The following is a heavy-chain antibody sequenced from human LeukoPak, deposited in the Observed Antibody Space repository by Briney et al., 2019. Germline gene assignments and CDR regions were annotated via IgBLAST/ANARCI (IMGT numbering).Heavy chain of an antibody. D-gene: IGHD3-22*01. V-gene: IGHV3-23*01. Sequence: PGGSLRLSCAASGFTFSSYGMSWVRQAPGKGLEWVSAISGSGGSTYYADSVKGRFTISRDNSKNTLYLQMNSLRAEDTAVYYCAGDSSGYYFGPWYFDLWGRGTLVTVSS. CDR1: GFTFSSYG. CDR3: AGDSSGYYFGPWYFDL. CDR2: ISGSGGST. J-gene: IGHJ2*01.